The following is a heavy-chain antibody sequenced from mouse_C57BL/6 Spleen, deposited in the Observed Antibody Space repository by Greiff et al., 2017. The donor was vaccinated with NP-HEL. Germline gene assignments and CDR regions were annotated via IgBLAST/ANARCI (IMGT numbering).Heavy chain of an antibody. J-gene: IGHJ4*01. CDR2: ISSGGSYT. Sequence: EVKLMESGGDLVKPGGSLKLSCAASGFTFSSYGMSWVRQTPDKRLGWVATISSGGSYTYYPDSVKGRFTLSRDNAKNTLYLRMSSLKSDDTAMYDCARHSSPHAMDYWGQGTSVTVSS. CDR3: ARHSSPHAMDY. V-gene: IGHV5-6*01. CDR1: GFTFSSYG.